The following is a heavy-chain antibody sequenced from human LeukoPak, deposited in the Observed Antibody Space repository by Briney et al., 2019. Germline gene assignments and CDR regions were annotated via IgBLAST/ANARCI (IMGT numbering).Heavy chain of an antibody. CDR3: AKDGGYCSSTSCQNYYYYYMDV. CDR2: IRYDGSNK. Sequence: GGSLRLSCAASGFTFSSYGMHWVRQAPGKGLEWVALIRYDGSNKYYADSVKGRFTISRDNSKNKLYLQMNSLRAEDTAVYYCAKDGGYCSSTSCQNYYYYYMDVWGKGTTVTVSS. CDR1: GFTFSSYG. V-gene: IGHV3-30*02. J-gene: IGHJ6*03. D-gene: IGHD2-2*03.